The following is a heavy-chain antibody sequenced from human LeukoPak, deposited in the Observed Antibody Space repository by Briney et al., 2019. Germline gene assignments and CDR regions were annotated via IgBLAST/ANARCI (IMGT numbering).Heavy chain of an antibody. CDR2: ISYDGSNK. CDR1: GFTVSSNY. Sequence: GGSLRLSCAASGFTVSSNYMSWVRQAPGKGLEWVAVISYDGSNKYYADSVKGRFTISRDNSKNTLNLQMNSLRAEDTAVYYCARDYDSSGYGAFDIWGQGTMVTVSS. J-gene: IGHJ3*02. D-gene: IGHD3-22*01. V-gene: IGHV3-30-3*01. CDR3: ARDYDSSGYGAFDI.